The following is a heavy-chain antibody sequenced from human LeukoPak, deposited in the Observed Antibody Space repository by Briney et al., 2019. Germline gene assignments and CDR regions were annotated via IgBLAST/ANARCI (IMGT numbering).Heavy chain of an antibody. J-gene: IGHJ4*02. CDR2: INPNSGGT. V-gene: IGHV1-2*06. Sequence: ASVKVSCKASGYTFTGYYMHWVRQAPGQGLEWMGRINPNSGGTNYAQKFQGRVTMTRDTSISTAYMELSRLRSDDTAAYYCARDPTYSSSSGYWGQGTLVTVSS. CDR1: GYTFTGYY. D-gene: IGHD6-6*01. CDR3: ARDPTYSSSSGY.